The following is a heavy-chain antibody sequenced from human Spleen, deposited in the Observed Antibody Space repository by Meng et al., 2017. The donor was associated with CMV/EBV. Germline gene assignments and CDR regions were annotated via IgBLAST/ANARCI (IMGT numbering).Heavy chain of an antibody. CDR1: EFTFRGYA. Sequence: GGSLRLSCAASEFTFRGYAMNWVRQAPGKGREWVSAVSGSGGSTYYAESVKGRFIISKDNSKSTLYLQMTDLRAEDTAIYYCAKDAPDTEVDYWGQGSLVTVSS. CDR3: AKDAPDTEVDY. CDR2: VSGSGGST. V-gene: IGHV3-23*01. J-gene: IGHJ4*02. D-gene: IGHD5-18*01.